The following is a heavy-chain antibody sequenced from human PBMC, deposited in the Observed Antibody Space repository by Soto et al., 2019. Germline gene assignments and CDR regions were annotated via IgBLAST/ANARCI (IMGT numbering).Heavy chain of an antibody. J-gene: IGHJ6*02. Sequence: SETLSLTCTVSGGSISSGDYYWSWIRQPPGKGLEWIGYIYYSGSTYYNPSLKSRVTISVDTSKNQFSLKLSSVTAADTAVYYCARGVIREAAAGTARLYYYYYYGMDVWGQGTTVTVSS. D-gene: IGHD6-13*01. CDR3: ARGVIREAAAGTARLYYYYYYGMDV. CDR1: GGSISSGDYY. CDR2: IYYSGST. V-gene: IGHV4-30-4*01.